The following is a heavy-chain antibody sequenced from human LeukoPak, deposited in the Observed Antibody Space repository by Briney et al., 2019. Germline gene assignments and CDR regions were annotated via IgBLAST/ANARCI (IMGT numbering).Heavy chain of an antibody. CDR1: GFTFSSYA. CDR3: AKDQVAVAGRWAAYFDY. CDR2: ISGSGGST. V-gene: IGHV3-23*01. D-gene: IGHD6-19*01. J-gene: IGHJ4*02. Sequence: GGSLRLSCADSGFTFSSYAMSWVRQAPGKGLEWVSAISGSGGSTYYAGSVKGRFTISRDNSKNTLYLQMNSLRAEDTAVYYCAKDQVAVAGRWAAYFDYWGQGTLVTVSS.